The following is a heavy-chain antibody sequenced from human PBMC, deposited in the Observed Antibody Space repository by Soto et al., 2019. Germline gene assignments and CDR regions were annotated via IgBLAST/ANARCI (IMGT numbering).Heavy chain of an antibody. CDR2: INPNGGAT. Sequence: VQLVQSGAEVKKPGASVKVSCKTSGDSFNDYYIHWVRQAPGQGLEWMGWINPNGGATKYAQKFQGWVTVTRDTSIRTVFMELSSLRSDDTALYYCARESGGATATLDYYYFYMDVWGKGTTVTVSS. J-gene: IGHJ6*03. D-gene: IGHD5-12*01. CDR1: GDSFNDYY. V-gene: IGHV1-2*04. CDR3: ARESGGATATLDYYYFYMDV.